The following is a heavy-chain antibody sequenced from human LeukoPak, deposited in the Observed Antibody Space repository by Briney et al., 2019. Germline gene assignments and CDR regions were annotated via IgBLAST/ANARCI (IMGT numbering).Heavy chain of an antibody. CDR2: VHTSGES. CDR3: ARENYFAGGGYGADF. D-gene: IGHD3-22*01. V-gene: IGHV4-4*07. J-gene: IGHJ4*02. CDR1: GGSISSNY. Sequence: SETLALTCTGSGGSISSNYWSWIRQPAGKGLEWIGRVHTSGESNYHPSLKTRVTMSADTSKNQFSLRLSSVTAADTAVYFCARENYFAGGGYGADFWGQGTLVTVSS.